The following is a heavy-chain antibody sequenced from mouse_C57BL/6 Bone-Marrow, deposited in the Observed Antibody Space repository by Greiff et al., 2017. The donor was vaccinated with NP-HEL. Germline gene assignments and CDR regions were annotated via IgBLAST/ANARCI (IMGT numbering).Heavy chain of an antibody. CDR3: ARVIGSSFYYFDY. CDR1: GYSITSGYY. V-gene: IGHV3-6*01. Sequence: EVQLQESGPGLVKPSQSLSLTCSVTGYSITSGYYWNWIRQFPGNKLEWMGYISYDGSNNYNPSLKNRISITRDTSKNQFFLKLNSVTTEDTATYYCARVIGSSFYYFDYWGQGTTLTVSS. CDR2: ISYDGSN. J-gene: IGHJ2*01. D-gene: IGHD1-1*01.